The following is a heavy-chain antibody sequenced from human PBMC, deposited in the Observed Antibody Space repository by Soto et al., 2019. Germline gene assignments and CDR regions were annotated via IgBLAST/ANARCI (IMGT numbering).Heavy chain of an antibody. CDR3: EGFGYSKGYAY. CDR2: IIPLFGTA. Sequence: QVQLVQSGAEVKKPGSSVKLSCKASGVTISSYAIIWVRQAPGQGLEWMGGIIPLFGTANYAQKFRDRVTIIADKSTSTAYMEVSSLRSEDTAVSYGEGFGYSKGYAYWGQGTLVIVSS. D-gene: IGHD5-18*01. V-gene: IGHV1-69*06. J-gene: IGHJ4*02. CDR1: GVTISSYA.